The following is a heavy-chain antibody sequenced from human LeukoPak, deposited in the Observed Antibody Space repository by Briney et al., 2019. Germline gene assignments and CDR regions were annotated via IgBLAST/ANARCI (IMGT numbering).Heavy chain of an antibody. CDR3: ARAPYSSSSLDTYYHYYYMDV. D-gene: IGHD6-6*01. Sequence: PSETLSLTCTVSGGSISSSSYYWGWIRQPPGKGLEWIGSIYYSGSTYYNPSLKSRVTISVDTSKNQFSLKLSSVTAADTAVYYCARAPYSSSSLDTYYHYYYMDVWGKGTTVTVSS. J-gene: IGHJ6*03. CDR2: IYYSGST. V-gene: IGHV4-39*07. CDR1: GGSISSSSYY.